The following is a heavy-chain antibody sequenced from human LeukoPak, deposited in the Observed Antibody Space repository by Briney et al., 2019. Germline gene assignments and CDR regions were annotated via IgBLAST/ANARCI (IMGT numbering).Heavy chain of an antibody. Sequence: SETLSLTCAVYGGSFSGYYWSWIRQPPGKGLEWIGEINHSGSTNYNPSLKSRVTISVDTSKNQFSLKLSSVTAADTAVYYCARGRRYYYDSSGYSDAFDIWGQGTMATVSS. D-gene: IGHD3-22*01. V-gene: IGHV4-34*01. J-gene: IGHJ3*02. CDR1: GGSFSGYY. CDR2: INHSGST. CDR3: ARGRRYYYDSSGYSDAFDI.